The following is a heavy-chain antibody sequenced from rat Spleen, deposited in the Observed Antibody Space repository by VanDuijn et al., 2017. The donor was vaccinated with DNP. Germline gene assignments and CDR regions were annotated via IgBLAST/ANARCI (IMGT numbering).Heavy chain of an antibody. J-gene: IGHJ2*01. Sequence: EVQLQESGPGLVKPSQSLSLTCSVTGYSITSGFRWTWIRKFPGNKLDWMGYINSEGSTDYNPSLKSRVPITRDTSKNQFFLQINSVTTEDTATYYCAIQLGVFDYWGRGVMVTVSS. CDR1: GYSITSGFR. CDR2: INSEGST. V-gene: IGHV3-3*01. D-gene: IGHD5-1*01. CDR3: AIQLGVFDY.